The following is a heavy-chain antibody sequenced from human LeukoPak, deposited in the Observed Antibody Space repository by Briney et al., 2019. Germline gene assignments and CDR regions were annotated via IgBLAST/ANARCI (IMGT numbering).Heavy chain of an antibody. V-gene: IGHV3-30*18. D-gene: IGHD6-19*01. CDR3: AKDRVEGKQWLAQFDY. J-gene: IGHJ4*02. CDR1: GFIFSSYA. Sequence: PGWCLRLSCAASGFIFSSYAMYWVRQAPGKGLDWVAVISYDRSSKYYGDSVKGRFTISRDNSKSTLYLQMNSLRAEDAAVYYCAKDRVEGKQWLAQFDYWGQGTLVTVSS. CDR2: ISYDRSSK.